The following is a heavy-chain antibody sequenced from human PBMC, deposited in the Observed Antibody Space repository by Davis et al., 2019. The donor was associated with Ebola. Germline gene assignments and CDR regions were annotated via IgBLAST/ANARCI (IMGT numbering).Heavy chain of an antibody. CDR2: IYRDGRT. Sequence: PGGSLRLSCVASGFIVSAKYISWVRQAPGKGLEWVSVIYRDGRTYHADSVKGRFTISRDNSKNMVYLQMNSLRAEDTAVYHCTRHVSGDFWYFDLWGRGTLVTVSS. D-gene: IGHD4-17*01. CDR3: TRHVSGDFWYFDL. CDR1: GFIVSAKY. J-gene: IGHJ2*01. V-gene: IGHV3-66*04.